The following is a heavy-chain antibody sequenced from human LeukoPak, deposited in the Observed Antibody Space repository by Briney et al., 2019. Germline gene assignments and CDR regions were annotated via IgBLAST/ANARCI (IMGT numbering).Heavy chain of an antibody. CDR3: ARAGGVNMPMDV. CDR1: GDSLSSDY. CDR2: IYTSGST. D-gene: IGHD3-16*01. J-gene: IGHJ6*03. Sequence: SETLSLTCTVSGDSLSSDYRTWIRQPAGKGLEWIGRIYTSGSTHYNPSLKGRVSISEDRSKNQFSLRLTSVTAADTAVYYCARAGGVNMPMDVWGKGTTVTVSS. V-gene: IGHV4-4*07.